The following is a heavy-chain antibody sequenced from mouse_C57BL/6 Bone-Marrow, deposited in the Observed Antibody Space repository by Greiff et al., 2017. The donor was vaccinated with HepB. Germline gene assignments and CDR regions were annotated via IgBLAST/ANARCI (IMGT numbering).Heavy chain of an antibody. CDR3: ARDNWYYFDY. Sequence: QVQLKESGAELVKPGASVKLSCKASGYTFTSYWMHWVKQRPGQGLEWIGMIHPNSGSTNYNEKFKSKATLTVDKSSSTAYMQLSSLTSEDSAVYYCARDNWYYFDYWGQGTTLTVSS. J-gene: IGHJ2*01. V-gene: IGHV1-64*01. CDR1: GYTFTSYW. D-gene: IGHD4-1*01. CDR2: IHPNSGST.